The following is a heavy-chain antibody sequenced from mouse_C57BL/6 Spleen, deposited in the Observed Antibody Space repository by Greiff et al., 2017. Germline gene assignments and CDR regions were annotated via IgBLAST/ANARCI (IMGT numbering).Heavy chain of an antibody. J-gene: IGHJ4*01. CDR2: IYPGSGST. D-gene: IGHD1-1*01. CDR1: GYTFTSYW. Sequence: QVQLQQPGAELVKPGASVTMSCKASGYTFTSYWITWVKQRPGQGLEWIGDIYPGSGSTNYNEKFKSKATLTVDTSSSTAYMQLSSLTSEDSAVYYCARGVAPYYAMDYWGQGTSVTVSS. CDR3: ARGVAPYYAMDY. V-gene: IGHV1-55*01.